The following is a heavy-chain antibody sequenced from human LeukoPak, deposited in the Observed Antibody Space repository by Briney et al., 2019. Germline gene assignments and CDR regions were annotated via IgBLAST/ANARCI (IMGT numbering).Heavy chain of an antibody. Sequence: GGSLRLSCAASGFTFSDHYMSWIRQAPGRGLEWVSCISSSGSNTDYADSVKGRFTTSRDSSKNTLYFQMNSLRAEDTAVYYCARAFDHHFDYWGQGTLVTVSS. D-gene: IGHD3-16*01. CDR1: GFTFSDHY. CDR2: ISSSGSNT. V-gene: IGHV3-11*05. J-gene: IGHJ4*02. CDR3: ARAFDHHFDY.